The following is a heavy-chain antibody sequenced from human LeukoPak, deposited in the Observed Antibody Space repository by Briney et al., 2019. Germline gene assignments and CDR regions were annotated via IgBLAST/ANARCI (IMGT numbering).Heavy chain of an antibody. V-gene: IGHV3-7*01. D-gene: IGHD3-22*01. CDR2: IKQDGSEK. Sequence: GGSLRLSCAASGFTFSSYWMSWVRQAPGKGLEWLANIKQDGSEKYYVDSVKGRFTISRDNAKNSLYLQMNSLRAEDTAVYYCARHGTDDSSGYFHYYYYYGMDVWGQGTTVTVSS. CDR1: GFTFSSYW. J-gene: IGHJ6*02. CDR3: ARHGTDDSSGYFHYYYYYGMDV.